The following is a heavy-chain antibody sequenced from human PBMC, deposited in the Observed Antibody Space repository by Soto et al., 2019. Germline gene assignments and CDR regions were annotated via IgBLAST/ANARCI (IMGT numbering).Heavy chain of an antibody. Sequence: HPGGSLRLSCAASGFTFRNYGMNWVRQAPGKGLEWVSYIGIGSSTKYYADSVKGRFTISRDNAKNTLYLQMNSLRTEDTAVYYCARDPDGYNGDDAFDIWGQGKMLTVSS. CDR1: GFTFRNYG. J-gene: IGHJ3*02. V-gene: IGHV3-48*01. D-gene: IGHD5-12*01. CDR3: ARDPDGYNGDDAFDI. CDR2: IGIGSSTK.